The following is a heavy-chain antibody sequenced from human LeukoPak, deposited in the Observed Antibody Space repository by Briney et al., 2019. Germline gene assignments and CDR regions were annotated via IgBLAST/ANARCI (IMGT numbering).Heavy chain of an antibody. CDR1: GGTFSSYA. V-gene: IGHV1-69*01. CDR3: AGARYYDILTGYSPYNWFDP. CDR2: IIPMFGTA. Sequence: SVTVSCKASGGTFSSYAFNWVRQAPGQGLEWMGGIIPMFGTAKYAQKLQDRVTINADESTSTAYMELSSLRSEDTAIYYCAGARYYDILTGYSPYNWFDPWGQGTLVTVSS. J-gene: IGHJ5*02. D-gene: IGHD3-9*01.